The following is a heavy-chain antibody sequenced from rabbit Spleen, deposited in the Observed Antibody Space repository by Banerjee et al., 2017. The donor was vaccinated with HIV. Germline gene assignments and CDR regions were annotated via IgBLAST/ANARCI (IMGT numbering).Heavy chain of an antibody. CDR2: IDSGSSGFT. Sequence: QEQLEESGGGLVKPEGSLTLTCTASGFSFSSSDYMCWVRQAPGKGLEWIACIDSGSSGFTYFATWAKGRFTCSKTSSTTVTLQMTRLTAADTATYFCARDTSSSFSSYGMDLWGPGTLV. V-gene: IGHV1S45*01. J-gene: IGHJ6*01. CDR1: GFSFSSSDY. D-gene: IGHD1-1*01. CDR3: ARDTSSSFSSYGMDL.